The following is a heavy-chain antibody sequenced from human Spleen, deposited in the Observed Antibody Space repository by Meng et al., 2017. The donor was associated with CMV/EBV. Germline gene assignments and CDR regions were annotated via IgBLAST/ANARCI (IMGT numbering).Heavy chain of an antibody. CDR3: AREFAGSREYYYDSTGYHDC. D-gene: IGHD3-22*01. J-gene: IGHJ4*02. CDR1: VTGYY. CDR2: INPNSGDT. V-gene: IGHV1-2*06. Sequence: VTGYYIRWVRQAPGQGLEWMGRINPNSGDTNYAQKFQGRVTMTRDTSISTAYMDLSRLRSDDTAVYYCAREFAGSREYYYDSTGYHDCWGQGTLVPSP.